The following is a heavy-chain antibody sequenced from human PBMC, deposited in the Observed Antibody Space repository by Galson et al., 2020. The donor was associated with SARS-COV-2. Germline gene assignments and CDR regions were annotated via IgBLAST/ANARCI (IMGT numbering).Heavy chain of an antibody. J-gene: IGHJ4*02. CDR1: GFAFRDYW. Sequence: GGSLRLSCPASGFAFRDYWMSWVRQAPGKGLEWVANIKPDGSEKNYVDSVKGRFTISRDNAKNLVYLQMNSLRSEDTAVYYCARGGLTVFDYWGQGTLVTVSS. CDR2: IKPDGSEK. V-gene: IGHV3-7*04. CDR3: ARGGLTVFDY. D-gene: IGHD3-10*01.